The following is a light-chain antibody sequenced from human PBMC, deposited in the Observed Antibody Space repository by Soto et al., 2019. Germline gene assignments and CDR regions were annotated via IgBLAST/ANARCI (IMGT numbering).Light chain of an antibody. CDR2: DTS. CDR3: QQRSNWPPLT. CDR1: QSVGNS. J-gene: IGKJ4*01. V-gene: IGKV3-11*01. Sequence: EIVLTQSPATLSLSPGERATLSCRASQSVGNSLAWYQQKPGQAPRLLLYDTSNRATGIPARFSGSGSGTDFTLTISSLEPEDFAVYHCQQRSNWPPLTFGGGTKVEIK.